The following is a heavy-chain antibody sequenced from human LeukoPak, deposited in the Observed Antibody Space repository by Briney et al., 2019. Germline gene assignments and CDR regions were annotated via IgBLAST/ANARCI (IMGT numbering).Heavy chain of an antibody. CDR3: ARDKLPVRGVNYYYYGMDV. V-gene: IGHV4-4*02. CDR2: IYHSGST. CDR1: GGSISSGNW. Sequence: PSGTLSLTCAVSGGSISSGNWWSWVRQPPGQGLEWIGEIYHSGSTNYNPSLKSRVTISVDKSKNQFSLKLSSVTAADTAVYYCARDKLPVRGVNYYYYGMDVWGKGTTVTVSS. D-gene: IGHD3-10*01. J-gene: IGHJ6*04.